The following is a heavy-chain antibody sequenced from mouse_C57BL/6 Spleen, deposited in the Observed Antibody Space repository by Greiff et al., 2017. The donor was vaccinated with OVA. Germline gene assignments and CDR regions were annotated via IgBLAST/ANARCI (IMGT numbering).Heavy chain of an antibody. J-gene: IGHJ4*01. CDR1: GYAFSSSW. Sequence: QVQLQQSGPELVKPGASVKISCKASGYAFSSSWMNWVKQRPGKGLEWIGRIYPGDGDTNYNGKFKGKATLTADKSSSTAYMQLSSLTSEDSAVYFCARVYYYGSSYVMDYWGQGTPVTVSS. V-gene: IGHV1-82*01. CDR2: IYPGDGDT. CDR3: ARVYYYGSSYVMDY. D-gene: IGHD1-1*01.